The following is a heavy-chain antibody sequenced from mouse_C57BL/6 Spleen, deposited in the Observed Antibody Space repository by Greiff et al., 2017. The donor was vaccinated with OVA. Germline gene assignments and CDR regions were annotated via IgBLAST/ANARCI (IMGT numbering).Heavy chain of an antibody. D-gene: IGHD1-1*01. Sequence: QVQLQQSGPGLVQPSQSLSITCTVSGFSLTSYGVHWVRQSPGKGLEWLGVIWRGGSTDYNAAFMSRLSITKDNSKSQVFFKMNSLQADDTAIYYCAKEGLDGSSYDWYFDVWGTGTTVTVSS. CDR2: IWRGGST. CDR1: GFSLTSYG. J-gene: IGHJ1*03. V-gene: IGHV2-5*01. CDR3: AKEGLDGSSYDWYFDV.